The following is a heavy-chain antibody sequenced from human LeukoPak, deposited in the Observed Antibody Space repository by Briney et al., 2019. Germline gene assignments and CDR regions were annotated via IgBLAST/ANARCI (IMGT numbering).Heavy chain of an antibody. J-gene: IGHJ5*02. CDR1: GYTFTSYA. CDR2: INAGNGNT. Sequence: ASVKVSCKASGYTFTSYAMHWVRQAPGQRLEWMGWINAGNGNTKYSQKFQGRVTITRDTSASTAYMELSSLRSEDTAVYYCAREGNDILTGYYDNWSDPWGQGTLVTVSS. CDR3: AREGNDILTGYYDNWSDP. D-gene: IGHD3-9*01. V-gene: IGHV1-3*01.